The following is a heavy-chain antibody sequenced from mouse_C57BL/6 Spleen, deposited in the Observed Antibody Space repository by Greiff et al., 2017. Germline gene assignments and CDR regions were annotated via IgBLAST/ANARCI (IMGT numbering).Heavy chain of an antibody. Sequence: QVQLKESGAELVRPGTSVKMSCKASGYTFTNYWIGWAKQRPGHGLEWIGDIYPGGGYTNYNEKFKGKATLTADKPSSTAYMQFSSLTSEDSAIYYCARAEAYDPAWFAYWGQGTLVTVSA. CDR2: IYPGGGYT. CDR1: GYTFTNYW. D-gene: IGHD2-3*01. J-gene: IGHJ3*01. V-gene: IGHV1-63*01. CDR3: ARAEAYDPAWFAY.